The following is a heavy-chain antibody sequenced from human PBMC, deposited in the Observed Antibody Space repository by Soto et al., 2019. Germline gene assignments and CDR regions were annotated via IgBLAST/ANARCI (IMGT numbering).Heavy chain of an antibody. Sequence: RLSCTASGFTFDTYTMNWLRQAPGRGLEWVSSISATTTYKYYAASVEGRFTISRDNAKNSLYLQTNSLGAEDTAVYCCARGSASKSGHLWYFDLWGRGTLVTVSS. J-gene: IGHJ2*01. CDR1: GFTFDTYT. D-gene: IGHD2-8*02. V-gene: IGHV3-21*01. CDR2: ISATTTYK. CDR3: ARGSASKSGHLWYFDL.